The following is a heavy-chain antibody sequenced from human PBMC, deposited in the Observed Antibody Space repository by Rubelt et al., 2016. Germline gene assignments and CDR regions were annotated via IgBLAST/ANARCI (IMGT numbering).Heavy chain of an antibody. CDR1: GGSISSYY. V-gene: IGHV4-59*08. Sequence: QVQLQQWGAGLLKPSETLSLTCTVSGGSISSYYWSWIRQPPGKGLEWIGYIYYSGSTNYNPSLKSRVTIPVDTSKNQFSLKLSSVTAADTAVYYCARQGDMVRGVIIDWGQGTLVTVSS. CDR2: IYYSGST. D-gene: IGHD3-10*01. J-gene: IGHJ4*02. CDR3: ARQGDMVRGVIID.